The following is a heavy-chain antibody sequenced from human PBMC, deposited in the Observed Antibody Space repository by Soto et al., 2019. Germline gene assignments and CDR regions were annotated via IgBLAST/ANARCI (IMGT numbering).Heavy chain of an antibody. Sequence: GGSLRLSCAASGFTFSGSAMHWVRQASGKGLEWVGRIRSKANSYATAYAASVKGRFTISRDDSKNTAYMQMNSLKTEDTAVYYCTRPFGMTTVPRGGYYYMDVWGKGTTVTVSS. D-gene: IGHD4-17*01. CDR1: GFTFSGSA. CDR3: TRPFGMTTVPRGGYYYMDV. CDR2: IRSKANSYAT. J-gene: IGHJ6*03. V-gene: IGHV3-73*01.